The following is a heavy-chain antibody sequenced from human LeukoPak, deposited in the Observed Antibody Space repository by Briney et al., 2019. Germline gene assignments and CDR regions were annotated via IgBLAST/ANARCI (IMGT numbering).Heavy chain of an antibody. V-gene: IGHV3-48*02. CDR2: ISSSSRTI. J-gene: IGHJ4*02. D-gene: IGHD6-19*01. CDR3: ARDQSAGGGRYSHLLY. Sequence: PGGSLRLSCAASGFTFSSYSMNWVRQAPGKGLEWLSYISSSSRTIFYADSVKGRFTISRDNAKNSLFLQMNSLRDEDTAVYYCARDQSAGGGRYSHLLYWGQGTLVTVSS. CDR1: GFTFSSYS.